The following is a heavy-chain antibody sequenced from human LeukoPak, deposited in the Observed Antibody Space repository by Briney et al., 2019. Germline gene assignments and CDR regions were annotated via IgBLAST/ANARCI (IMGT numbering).Heavy chain of an antibody. CDR1: GFTFDDYA. CDR3: ARLPPTIYCSGGSCSEAFDI. CDR2: ISWNSGSI. J-gene: IGHJ3*02. D-gene: IGHD2-15*01. V-gene: IGHV3-9*01. Sequence: PGGSLRLSCAACGFTFDDYAMHWVRHAPGKGLEWVSGISWNSGSIVYADSVKGRFTISRDNSKNTLYLQMNSLRAEDTAVYYCARLPPTIYCSGGSCSEAFDIWGQGTMVTVSS.